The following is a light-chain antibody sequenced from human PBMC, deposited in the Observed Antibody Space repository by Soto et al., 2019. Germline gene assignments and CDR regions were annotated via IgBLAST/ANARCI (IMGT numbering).Light chain of an antibody. Sequence: VLTQPPSASGTPGQGVTISCSGSTPNIGSNYVYWYQQLPGTAPKLLIYRNNQRPSGVPDRFSGSKSGTSASLAISGLRSDDEADYFCATWDDSLNGFYVFGTGTKVTVL. CDR1: TPNIGSNY. J-gene: IGLJ1*01. V-gene: IGLV1-47*01. CDR2: RNN. CDR3: ATWDDSLNGFYV.